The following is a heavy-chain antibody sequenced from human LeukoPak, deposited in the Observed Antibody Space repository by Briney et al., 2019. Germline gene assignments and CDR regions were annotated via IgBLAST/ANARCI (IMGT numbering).Heavy chain of an antibody. CDR2: IYYSGST. Sequence: KPSETLSLTCTVSGGSISSYYWSWIRQPPGKGLEWIGYIYYSGSTNYNPSLKSRVTISVDTSKNQFSLKLSSVTAADTAVYYCARGPYYEYYFDYWGQGTLVTVSS. CDR1: GGSISSYY. V-gene: IGHV4-59*01. D-gene: IGHD3-3*01. CDR3: ARGPYYEYYFDY. J-gene: IGHJ4*02.